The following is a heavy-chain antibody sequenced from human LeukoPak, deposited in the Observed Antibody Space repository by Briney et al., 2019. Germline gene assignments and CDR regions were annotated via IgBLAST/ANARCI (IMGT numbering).Heavy chain of an antibody. CDR2: IIPIFGIA. CDR3: ARDYSDRYNWFDP. Sequence: RASVKVSCKASGGTFSSYAISWVRPAPGQGLEWMGRIIPIFGIANYAQKFQGRVTITADKSTSTAYMELSSLRSEDTAVHYCARDYSDRYNWFDPWGQGTLVTVSS. V-gene: IGHV1-69*04. D-gene: IGHD4-11*01. J-gene: IGHJ5*02. CDR1: GGTFSSYA.